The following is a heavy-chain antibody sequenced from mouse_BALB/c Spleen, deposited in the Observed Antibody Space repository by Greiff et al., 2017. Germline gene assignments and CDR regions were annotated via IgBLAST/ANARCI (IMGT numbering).Heavy chain of an antibody. J-gene: IGHJ3*01. D-gene: IGHD2-4*01. V-gene: IGHV1-7*01. Sequence: QVHVKQSGAELAKPGASVKMSCKASGYTFTSYWMHWVKQRPGQGLEWIGYINPSTGYTEYNQKFKDKATLTADKSSSTAYMQLSSLTSEDSAVYYCARGGMITTSWFAYWGQGTLVTVSA. CDR2: INPSTGYT. CDR1: GYTFTSYW. CDR3: ARGGMITTSWFAY.